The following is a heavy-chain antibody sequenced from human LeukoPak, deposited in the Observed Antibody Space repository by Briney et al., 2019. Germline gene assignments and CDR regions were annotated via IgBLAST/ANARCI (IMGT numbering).Heavy chain of an antibody. D-gene: IGHD6-13*01. V-gene: IGHV4-34*01. CDR1: GGSFSGYY. CDR3: ARVVYSSSWYLSNWFDP. CDR2: INHSGST. J-gene: IGHJ5*02. Sequence: PSETLSLTCAVYGGSFSGYYWSWIRQPPGKGLEWIGEINHSGSTNYNPSLNIRVTLSVDTSKNQFSLKLYSVTAADTAVYYCARVVYSSSWYLSNWFDPWGQGTLVTVSS.